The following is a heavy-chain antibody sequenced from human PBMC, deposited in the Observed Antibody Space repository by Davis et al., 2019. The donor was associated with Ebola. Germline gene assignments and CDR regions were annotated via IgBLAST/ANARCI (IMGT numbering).Heavy chain of an antibody. V-gene: IGHV4-34*01. CDR3: ARITTVTTRGVYYGMDV. D-gene: IGHD4-17*01. J-gene: IGHJ6*02. Sequence: MPSETLSLTCAVYGGSFSGYYWSWIRQPPGKGLEWIGEIYHSGSTNYNPSLKSRVTISVDKSKNQFSLKLSSVTAADTAVYYCARITTVTTRGVYYGMDVWGQGTTVTVSS. CDR1: GGSFSGYY. CDR2: IYHSGST.